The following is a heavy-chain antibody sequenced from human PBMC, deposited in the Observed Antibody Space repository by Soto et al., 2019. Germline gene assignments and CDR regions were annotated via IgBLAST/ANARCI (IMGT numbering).Heavy chain of an antibody. Sequence: QLQLQESGSGLVKPSQTLSLTCAVSGGSISSGGYSWSWLRQPPGKGLEWIGYIFHSGSTYYNPSFKSRVPISVDGSKNPFSLELSSVTAADTAVYYCAREGGSGRPDWYFNVWGRGILVTVSS. CDR3: AREGGSGRPDWYFNV. J-gene: IGHJ2*01. D-gene: IGHD1-26*01. CDR1: GGSISSGGYS. CDR2: IFHSGST. V-gene: IGHV4-30-2*01.